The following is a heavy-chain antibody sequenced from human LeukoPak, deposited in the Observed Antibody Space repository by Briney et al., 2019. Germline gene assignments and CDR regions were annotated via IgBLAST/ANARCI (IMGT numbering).Heavy chain of an antibody. V-gene: IGHV4-61*02. CDR1: GDSXXNDYYY. J-gene: IGHJ4*02. D-gene: IGHD2-15*01. CDR2: IHTLGTT. CDR3: VRGQGNCSGGSCYYLEA. Sequence: SGDSXXNDYYYYGWIRQPAGKGLEWLGRIHTLGTTYYNPSLKSRFTISSNTSKNQLSLRLTSVTVADTAVYYCVRGQGNCSGGSCYYLEAWGQGTLVTVSS.